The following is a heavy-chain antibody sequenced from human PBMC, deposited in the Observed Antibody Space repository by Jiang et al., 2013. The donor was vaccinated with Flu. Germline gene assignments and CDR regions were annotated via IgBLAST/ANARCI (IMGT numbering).Heavy chain of an antibody. CDR2: ISSSSAYT. CDR3: ARGFGSSSWFGN. Sequence: GLVKPGGSLRLSCAASGFIFSDHYMSWIRQTPGMGLEWVSYISSSSAYTNYADSVKGRFTISRDNAKNSLFLQMNSLRAEDTAVYYCARGFGSSSWFGNWGQGTLVTVSS. D-gene: IGHD6-13*01. J-gene: IGHJ4*02. CDR1: GFIFSDHY. V-gene: IGHV3-11*06.